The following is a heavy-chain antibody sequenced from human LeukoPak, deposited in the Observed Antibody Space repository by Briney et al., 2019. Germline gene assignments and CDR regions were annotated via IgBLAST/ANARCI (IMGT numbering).Heavy chain of an antibody. Sequence: PSETLSLTCTVSGGSISSYYWSWIRQPPGKGLEWLAYIYYSGSTNYSPSLKSRVTMSVDTSKNQFSLSLTSVTAADTAVYYCARQGRNSSGGQRWVDYWGQGTLVTVSS. D-gene: IGHD6-19*01. CDR2: IYYSGST. J-gene: IGHJ4*02. V-gene: IGHV4-59*08. CDR3: ARQGRNSSGGQRWVDY. CDR1: GGSISSYY.